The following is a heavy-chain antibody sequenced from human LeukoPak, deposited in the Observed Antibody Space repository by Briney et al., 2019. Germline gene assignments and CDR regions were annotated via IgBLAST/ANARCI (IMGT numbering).Heavy chain of an antibody. Sequence: ASVKVSCKVSGYTLTELSMHWVRQAPGKGLEWMGGFDPEDGETIYAQKFQGRVTMTEDTSTDTAYMELSSLRSEDTAVYYCATTVVRTTSDAFDIWGQGTMVTVSS. CDR2: FDPEDGET. D-gene: IGHD4-23*01. V-gene: IGHV1-24*01. CDR1: GYTLTELS. J-gene: IGHJ3*02. CDR3: ATTVVRTTSDAFDI.